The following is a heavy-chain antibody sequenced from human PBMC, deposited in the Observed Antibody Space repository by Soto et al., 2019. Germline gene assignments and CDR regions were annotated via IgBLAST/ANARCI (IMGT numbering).Heavy chain of an antibody. D-gene: IGHD3-22*01. Sequence: ASVKVSCKASGYIFTNYGISWVRQAPGQGLEWMGWISTYNGNTNYAQKFQGRVTMTTDTSTTTAYMELRSLRSDDTAVYYCVRVRKLVVIIPRGDAFEIWGQGTMVTXSS. J-gene: IGHJ3*02. CDR3: VRVRKLVVIIPRGDAFEI. CDR1: GYIFTNYG. V-gene: IGHV1-18*01. CDR2: ISTYNGNT.